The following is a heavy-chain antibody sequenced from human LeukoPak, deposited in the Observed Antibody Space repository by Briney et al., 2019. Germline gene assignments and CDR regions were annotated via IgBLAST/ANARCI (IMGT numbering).Heavy chain of an antibody. J-gene: IGHJ3*02. Sequence: ASVRVSCKASGYTFTSYYIHLVRQAPGQGFEWMAIINPSDGSTTNSQKFQGRVTMTRDTSTSTVYMELSGLRSEDTALYYCARIRDGYNDAYDIWGQGTMVTVSS. D-gene: IGHD5-24*01. V-gene: IGHV1-46*01. CDR1: GYTFTSYY. CDR3: ARIRDGYNDAYDI. CDR2: INPSDGST.